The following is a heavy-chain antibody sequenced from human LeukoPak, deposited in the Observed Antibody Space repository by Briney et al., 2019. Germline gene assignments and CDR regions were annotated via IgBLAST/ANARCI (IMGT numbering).Heavy chain of an antibody. Sequence: ASVNVSCKASGYTFTSYYMHWVRQAPGQGLEWMGIINPSGGSTSYAQKFQGRVTMTRDTSTSTVYMELSSLRSEDTAVYYCARLLIQVGYYGSGTGKNTFEDIRGQGTMVTVSS. CDR1: GYTFTSYY. CDR3: ARLLIQVGYYGSGTGKNTFEDI. CDR2: INPSGGST. V-gene: IGHV1-46*01. J-gene: IGHJ3*02. D-gene: IGHD3-10*01.